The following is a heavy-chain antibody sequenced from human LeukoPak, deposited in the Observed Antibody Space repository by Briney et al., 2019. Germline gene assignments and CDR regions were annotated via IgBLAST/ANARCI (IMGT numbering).Heavy chain of an antibody. CDR1: GFTFSPYG. CDR3: ARGPYYYDSSGYYHAFDI. J-gene: IGHJ3*02. V-gene: IGHV3-30*02. CDR2: IHYDTSNK. D-gene: IGHD3-22*01. Sequence: GGSLRLSCAASGFTFSPYGMHWVRQAPGKGLEWVAFIHYDTSNKYYADSVKGRFTISRDNSKNTLYLQMNSLRAEDTAVYYCARGPYYYDSSGYYHAFDIWGQGTMVTVSS.